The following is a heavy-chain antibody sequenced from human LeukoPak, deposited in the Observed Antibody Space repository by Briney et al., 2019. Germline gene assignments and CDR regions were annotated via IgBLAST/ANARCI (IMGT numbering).Heavy chain of an antibody. CDR1: GYTFTGYY. V-gene: IGHV1-2*02. Sequence: ASVKVSCKASGYTFTGYYMHWVRQAPGQGLEWMGWINPNSGGTNYAQKFQGRVTMTRDTSISTAYMELSRLTSDDTAVYYCARGAISTHDAFDIWGQGTMITVSS. D-gene: IGHD3-3*01. CDR2: INPNSGGT. J-gene: IGHJ3*02. CDR3: ARGAISTHDAFDI.